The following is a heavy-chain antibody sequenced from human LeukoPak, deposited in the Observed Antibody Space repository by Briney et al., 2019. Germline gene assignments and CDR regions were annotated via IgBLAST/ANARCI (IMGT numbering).Heavy chain of an antibody. Sequence: GGSLRLSCAASGFTFSSHSMNWVRQAPGKGLEWVSYISSSSSTIYYADSVKGRFTISRDNAKNSLYLQMNSLRAEDTAVYYCAKDIVVVPAAIGYYYYYGMDVWGQGTTVTVSS. CDR1: GFTFSSHS. J-gene: IGHJ6*02. CDR3: AKDIVVVPAAIGYYYYYGMDV. V-gene: IGHV3-48*01. D-gene: IGHD2-2*01. CDR2: ISSSSSTI.